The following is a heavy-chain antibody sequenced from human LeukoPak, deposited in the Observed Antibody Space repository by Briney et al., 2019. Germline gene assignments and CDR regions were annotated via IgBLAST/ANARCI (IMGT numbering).Heavy chain of an antibody. CDR3: ARQSTKYSSGWFFDY. J-gene: IGHJ4*02. CDR2: ISRSGSTI. V-gene: IGHV3-48*02. CDR1: GFTFSSYS. D-gene: IGHD6-19*01. Sequence: PGGSLRLSCAASGFTFSSYSMNWVRQAPGKGLEWVSYISRSGSTIYYADSVKGRFTISRDNAKNSLYLQMNSLRDEDTAVYYCARQSTKYSSGWFFDYWGQGTLVTVSS.